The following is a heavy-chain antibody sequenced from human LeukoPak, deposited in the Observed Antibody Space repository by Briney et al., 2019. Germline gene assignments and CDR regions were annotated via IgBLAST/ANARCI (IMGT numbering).Heavy chain of an antibody. CDR1: GYTFTGYY. D-gene: IGHD2-2*01. J-gene: IGHJ5*02. CDR3: ARGRRGYCSSTSCATFDP. CDR2: INPNSGGT. V-gene: IGHV1-2*02. Sequence: ASVKVSCKASGYTFTGYYMHWVRQAPGQGLEWMGWINPNSGGTNYAQKFQGRVTMTRDTSISTAYMELSRLRSDDTAVYYCARGRRGYCSSTSCATFDPWGQGNLVTVSS.